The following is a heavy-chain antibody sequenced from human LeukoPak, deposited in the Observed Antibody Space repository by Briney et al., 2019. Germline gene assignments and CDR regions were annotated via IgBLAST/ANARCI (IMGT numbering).Heavy chain of an antibody. D-gene: IGHD1-20*01. CDR3: VRDSSWNNNNWYAGGFDC. CDR2: INSDGSYI. V-gene: IGHV3-7*01. CDR1: AASISNYY. Sequence: ETLSLTCAVSAASISNYYWSWIRQAPGKGLEWVACINSDGSYIQYVDSVKGRFSISRDNAKNSLFLQMSSLRAEDTAMYYCVRDSSWNNNNWYAGGFDCWGQGALVAVSS. J-gene: IGHJ4*02.